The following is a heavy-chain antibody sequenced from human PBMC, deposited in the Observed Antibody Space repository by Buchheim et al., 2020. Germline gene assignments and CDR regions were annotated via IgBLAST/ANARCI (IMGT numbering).Heavy chain of an antibody. J-gene: IGHJ4*02. CDR2: ISPNGDTT. CDR1: GFTFSSFG. Sequence: EVQLLESGGGLVQPGGSLRLSCAASGFTFSSFGMSWVRQAPGKGLEWVSTISPNGDTTYYADPVKGHFTISRDNSRNTLFLPMNSLRAEDTAVYYCAKRDNGYYFDYWGQGTL. V-gene: IGHV3-23*01. D-gene: IGHD1-14*01. CDR3: AKRDNGYYFDY.